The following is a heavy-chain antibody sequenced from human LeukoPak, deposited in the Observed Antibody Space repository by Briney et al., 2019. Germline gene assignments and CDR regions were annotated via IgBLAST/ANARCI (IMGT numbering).Heavy chain of an antibody. D-gene: IGHD6-6*01. Sequence: ASVKVSCKASGYTFTSYGISWVRQAPGQGLEWMGWISAYNGNTNYAQKLQGRVTMTTDTSTSTAYMELRSLRSDDTAVYYCARDQNYEYSSSSGGVDAFDIWGQGTMVTVSS. J-gene: IGHJ3*02. CDR2: ISAYNGNT. V-gene: IGHV1-18*01. CDR3: ARDQNYEYSSSSGGVDAFDI. CDR1: GYTFTSYG.